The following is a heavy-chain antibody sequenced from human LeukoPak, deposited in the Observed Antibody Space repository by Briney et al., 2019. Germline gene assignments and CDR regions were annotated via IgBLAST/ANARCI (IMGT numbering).Heavy chain of an antibody. J-gene: IGHJ4*02. CDR1: GGSISSSGYY. D-gene: IGHD3-9*01. Sequence: SETLSLTCTVSGGSISSSGYYWGWIRQPPGKGLEWIGTIYYSGSTDYNPSLKSRVTISVDTSKNQFSLKLSSLTAADTALYYCASYGILTGYRFDYWGQGTLVTVSS. CDR2: IYYSGST. V-gene: IGHV4-39*01. CDR3: ASYGILTGYRFDY.